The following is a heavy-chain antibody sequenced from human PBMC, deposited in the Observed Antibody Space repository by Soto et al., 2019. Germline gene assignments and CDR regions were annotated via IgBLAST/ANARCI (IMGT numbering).Heavy chain of an antibody. V-gene: IGHV1-3*01. CDR1: GYTFTSYA. CDR2: INAGNGNT. D-gene: IGHD6-19*01. CDR3: ARVGFFFGNSRGWDVFVF. Sequence: ASVKVSCKASGYTFTSYAMHWVRRAPGQRLEWMGWINAGNGNTKYSQKFQGRVTITRDTSASTAYMELSSLRSEDTAVYYCARVGFFFGNSRGWDVFVFGGQGKMVTFSS. J-gene: IGHJ3*01.